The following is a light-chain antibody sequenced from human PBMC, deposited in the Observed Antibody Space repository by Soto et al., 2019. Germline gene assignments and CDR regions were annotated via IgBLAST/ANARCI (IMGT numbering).Light chain of an antibody. V-gene: IGKV1-8*01. CDR2: AAS. Sequence: AIRMTQSPSSFSASTGDRVTIPCRASQDISNYLAWYQHKPGKAPKLLIYAASTLQSGVPSRFSGSGSGTDFTLTISYLQSEDFATYYCQQYYSFPLTFDGGTKVEIK. J-gene: IGKJ4*01. CDR1: QDISNY. CDR3: QQYYSFPLT.